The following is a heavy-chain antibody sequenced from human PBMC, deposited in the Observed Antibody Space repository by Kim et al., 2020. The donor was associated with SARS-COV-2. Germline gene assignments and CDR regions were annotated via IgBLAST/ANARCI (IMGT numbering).Heavy chain of an antibody. CDR3: ANFGGWNSPHFDY. J-gene: IGHJ4*02. D-gene: IGHD1-7*01. Sequence: YADTVNGRFTISRDNSKNTLYLQMNSLGAEDTAVYYCANFGGWNSPHFDYWGQGTLVTVSS. V-gene: IGHV3-23*01.